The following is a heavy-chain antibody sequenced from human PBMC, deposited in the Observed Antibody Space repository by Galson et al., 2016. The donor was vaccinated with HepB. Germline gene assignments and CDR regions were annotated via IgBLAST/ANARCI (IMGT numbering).Heavy chain of an antibody. D-gene: IGHD5-18*01. Sequence: SVKVSCKASGYTFTTYPIHWVRQAPGQRLEWMGWISAGIGDTKYSEKFQGRVTITRDTSATTSYMTLSSLRAEDTAVYYCARVVDAGDFDYWGQGTLVTVSS. CDR1: GYTFTTYP. J-gene: IGHJ4*02. CDR3: ARVVDAGDFDY. CDR2: ISAGIGDT. V-gene: IGHV1-3*01.